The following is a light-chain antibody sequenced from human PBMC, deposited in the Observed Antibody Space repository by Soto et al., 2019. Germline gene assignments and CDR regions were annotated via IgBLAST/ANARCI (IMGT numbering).Light chain of an antibody. CDR1: SRDIGGYDD. CDR2: DVN. J-gene: IGLJ2*01. Sequence: QSALTQPASVSGSPGQSITLSCTGTSRDIGGYDDVSWYQRHPGKAPKLIIYDVNNRPSGVSNRFSGSKSGNTASLTISGLQAEDEADYYCTSYASGSSHVVFGGGTKVTVL. V-gene: IGLV2-14*01. CDR3: TSYASGSSHVV.